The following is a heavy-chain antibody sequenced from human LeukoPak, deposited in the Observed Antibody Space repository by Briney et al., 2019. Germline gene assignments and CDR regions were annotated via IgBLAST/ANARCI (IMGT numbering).Heavy chain of an antibody. CDR1: GFTFSSYG. J-gene: IGHJ4*02. D-gene: IGHD3-3*01. V-gene: IGHV3-30*03. CDR2: ISYDGSNK. Sequence: QPGGSLRLSCAASGFTFSSYGMHWVRQAPGKGLEWVAVISYDGSNKYYADSVKGRFTISRDNSKNSLYLQMNSLRAEDTAVYYCAREKYDFWSGYSGSDYWGQGTLVTVSS. CDR3: AREKYDFWSGYSGSDY.